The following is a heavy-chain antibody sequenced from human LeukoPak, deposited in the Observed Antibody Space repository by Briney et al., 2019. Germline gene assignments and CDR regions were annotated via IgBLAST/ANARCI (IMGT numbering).Heavy chain of an antibody. V-gene: IGHV3-23*01. Sequence: GGSLRLSCVVSGFTFSSYAMSWVRQAPGKGLEWVSALSGSGANTFYADSVKGRFTISRDNTKNTLYLQMTSLRAEDTAIYYCAKSPTAGRGSGYYYVMDVWSQGTTVIVSS. D-gene: IGHD3-16*01. J-gene: IGHJ6*02. CDR1: GFTFSSYA. CDR3: AKSPTAGRGSGYYYVMDV. CDR2: LSGSGANT.